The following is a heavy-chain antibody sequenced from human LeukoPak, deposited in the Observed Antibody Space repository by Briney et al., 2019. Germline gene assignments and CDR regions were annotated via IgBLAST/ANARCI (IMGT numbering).Heavy chain of an antibody. Sequence: ESLQISCKASGYSFTSYWIGWVRQMPGKGLEWMGVLYPADSRTTYSPSFQGQVTITADKSISIAYLQWSSLKASDTAMYYCTRQGRYWGQGTLVTVSS. J-gene: IGHJ4*02. CDR2: LYPADSRT. V-gene: IGHV5-51*01. CDR3: TRQGRY. CDR1: GYSFTSYW.